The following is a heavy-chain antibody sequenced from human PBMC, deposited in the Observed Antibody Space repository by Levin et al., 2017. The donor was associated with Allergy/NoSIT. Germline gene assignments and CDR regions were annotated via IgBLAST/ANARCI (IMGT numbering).Heavy chain of an antibody. J-gene: IGHJ3*01. V-gene: IGHV3-21*01. Sequence: GGSLRLSCAASGFTFSSYTMNWVRQAPGKGLEWVSSISSISSNIYYADSVKVRFTISRDNAKNSLYLQMNSLRAEDTAVYYCARDIFGDYFGSGSSAAFDVWGQGTMVTVSS. CDR1: GFTFSSYT. CDR2: ISSISSNI. CDR3: ARDIFGDYFGSGSSAAFDV. D-gene: IGHD3-10*01.